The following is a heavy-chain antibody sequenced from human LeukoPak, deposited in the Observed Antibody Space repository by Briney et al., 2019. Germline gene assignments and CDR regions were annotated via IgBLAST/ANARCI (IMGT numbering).Heavy chain of an antibody. V-gene: IGHV1-8*03. CDR2: VNPNSGNT. CDR1: GYIFSTYD. CDR3: ARQSEFLEWLYYFDS. Sequence: GASVKVSCKASGYIFSTYDIHWVRQATGQGLEWMGWVNPNSGNTDFGQKFQGRLTITRNTSISTVYMELSSLRSEGTAVYYCARQSEFLEWLYYFDSWGQGTLVTVSS. D-gene: IGHD3-3*01. J-gene: IGHJ4*02.